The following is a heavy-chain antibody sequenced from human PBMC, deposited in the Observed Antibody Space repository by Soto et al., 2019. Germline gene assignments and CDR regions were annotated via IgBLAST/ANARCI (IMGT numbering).Heavy chain of an antibody. J-gene: IGHJ4*02. CDR2: IYSSGST. Sequence: SETLSLTCTVSDGSVSSGSYYWTWIRQPPGKGLEWIGYIYSSGSTLYNPSLKSRVIMSVDTSMNQFSLKLSSVTAADTAVYCCARDSLALFGSWGQGTLVTVS. D-gene: IGHD5-12*01. CDR1: DGSVSSGSYY. CDR3: ARDSLALFGS. V-gene: IGHV4-61*01.